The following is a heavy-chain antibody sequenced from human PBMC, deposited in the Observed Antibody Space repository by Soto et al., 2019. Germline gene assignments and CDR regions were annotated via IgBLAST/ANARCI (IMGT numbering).Heavy chain of an antibody. J-gene: IGHJ6*02. CDR1: GFTLSSYW. Sequence: GGSLRLSCAASGFTLSSYWMSWVRQPPGKGLEWVANIKQDGSEKYYVDSVKGRFTISRDNAKNSLYLQMNSLRAEDTAVYNCAGDVIVVVPAAPYYYYYGMEVWGQGTTVTVSS. CDR3: AGDVIVVVPAAPYYYYYGMEV. CDR2: IKQDGSEK. D-gene: IGHD2-2*01. V-gene: IGHV3-7*03.